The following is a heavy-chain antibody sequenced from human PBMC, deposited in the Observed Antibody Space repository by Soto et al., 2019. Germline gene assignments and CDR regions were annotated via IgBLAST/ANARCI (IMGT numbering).Heavy chain of an antibody. CDR3: ARVGHCSSTSCSYYYYYYMDV. Sequence: GGSLRLSCAASGFTFSDYYMSWIRQAPGKGLECVSYISSSGSTIYYADSVKGRFTISRDNAKNSLYLQMNSLRAEDTAVYYCARVGHCSSTSCSYYYYYYMDVWAKGPRSPSP. CDR1: GFTFSDYY. CDR2: ISSSGSTI. D-gene: IGHD2-2*01. V-gene: IGHV3-11*01. J-gene: IGHJ6*03.